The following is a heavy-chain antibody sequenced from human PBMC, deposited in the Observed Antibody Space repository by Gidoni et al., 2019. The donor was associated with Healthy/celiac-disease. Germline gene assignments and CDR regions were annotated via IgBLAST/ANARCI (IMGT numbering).Heavy chain of an antibody. CDR3: ARDQKGTTDAFDI. D-gene: IGHD1-1*01. CDR1: GYTFTSYY. V-gene: IGHV1-46*01. J-gene: IGHJ3*02. Sequence: QVQLVQSGAEVKKPGAAVKVSCKASGYTFTSYYMHWVRQAPGQGLEWMGIINPSGGSTSYAQKFQGRVTMTRDTSTSTVYMELSSLRSEDTAVYYCARDQKGTTDAFDIWGQGTMVTVSS. CDR2: INPSGGST.